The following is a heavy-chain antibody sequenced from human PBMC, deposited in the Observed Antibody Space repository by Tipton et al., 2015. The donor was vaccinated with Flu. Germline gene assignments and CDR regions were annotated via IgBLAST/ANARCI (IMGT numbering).Heavy chain of an antibody. D-gene: IGHD3-16*01. Sequence: QVQLVQSGAEVKKPGSSVKVSCKASGGTFSSYAISWVRQAPGQGLEWMGGIIPIFGTANYAQKFQGRVTITADESTSTAYMELSSLRSEDTAVYYCARVSSYYDYVWGSISHGGFFDYWGQGTLVTVSS. CDR1: GGTFSSYA. CDR3: ARVSSYYDYVWGSISHGGFFDY. J-gene: IGHJ4*02. CDR2: IIPIFGTA. V-gene: IGHV1-69*12.